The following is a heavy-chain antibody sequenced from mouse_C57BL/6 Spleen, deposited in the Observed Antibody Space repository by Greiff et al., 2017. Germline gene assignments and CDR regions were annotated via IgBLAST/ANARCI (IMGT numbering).Heavy chain of an antibody. D-gene: IGHD1-1*01. Sequence: VQLQQSGPVLVKPGASVKMSCKASGYTFTDYYMNWVKQSHGKSLEWIGVINPYNGGTSYNQKFKGKATLTVDKSSSTAYMELNSLTSEDSAVYYCARGNYGSSSWYFDVWGTGTTVTVSS. V-gene: IGHV1-19*01. CDR1: GYTFTDYY. CDR2: INPYNGGT. CDR3: ARGNYGSSSWYFDV. J-gene: IGHJ1*03.